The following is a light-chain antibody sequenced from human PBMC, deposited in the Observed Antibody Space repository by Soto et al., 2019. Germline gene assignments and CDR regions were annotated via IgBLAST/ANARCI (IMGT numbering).Light chain of an antibody. V-gene: IGKV1-5*01. CDR1: QNINNW. CDR2: GAS. Sequence: DTQMTQSPSTLSASVGDTVTITCRARQNINNWLAWYQQKPEKVPKLLIYGASTLEDGVPSRFSGSRSGTEFTLTINSLQPDDFATYYCQRYDGYFGQGTNVDI. J-gene: IGKJ2*01. CDR3: QRYDGY.